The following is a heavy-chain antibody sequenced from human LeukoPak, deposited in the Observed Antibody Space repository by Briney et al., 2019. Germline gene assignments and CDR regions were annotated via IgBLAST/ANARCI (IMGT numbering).Heavy chain of an antibody. CDR3: FAEGAVAGPYDY. CDR1: GFTFSSYW. J-gene: IGHJ4*02. V-gene: IGHV3-74*01. CDR2: INSDGSST. Sequence: GGSLRLSCAASGFTFSSYWMHWVRQAPGKGLVWVSRINSDGSSTSYADSVKGRFTISRDNAKNTLCLQMNSLRAEDTAVYYCFAEGAVAGPYDYWGQGTLVTVSS. D-gene: IGHD6-19*01.